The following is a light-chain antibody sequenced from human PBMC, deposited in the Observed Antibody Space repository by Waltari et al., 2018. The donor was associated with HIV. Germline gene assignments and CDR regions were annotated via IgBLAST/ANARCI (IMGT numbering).Light chain of an antibody. Sequence: QSALTQPASVSGSPGQSITISCVGVYDYVSWYQQHPGKAPKRMIFEVNYRPSGVSKRFSGSKSVNTASLTISGLQADDEADYYCSSYGSTVTSYVFGTGTRVNVL. CDR3: SSYGSTVTSYV. CDR1: VGVYDY. V-gene: IGLV2-14*01. CDR2: EVN. J-gene: IGLJ1*01.